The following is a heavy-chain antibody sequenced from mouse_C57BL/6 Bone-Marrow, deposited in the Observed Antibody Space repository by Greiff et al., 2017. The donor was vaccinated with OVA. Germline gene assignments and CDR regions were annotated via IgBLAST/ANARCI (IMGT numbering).Heavy chain of an antibody. CDR1: GYTFTSYW. Sequence: QQSCKASGYTFTSYWMQWVKQRPGQGLEWIGEIDPSDSYTNYNQKFKGKATLTVDTSSSTAYMQLSSLTSEDSAVYYCARGYSWYFDVWGTGTTVTVSS. V-gene: IGHV1-50*01. CDR2: IDPSDSYT. D-gene: IGHD2-3*01. J-gene: IGHJ1*03. CDR3: ARGYSWYFDV.